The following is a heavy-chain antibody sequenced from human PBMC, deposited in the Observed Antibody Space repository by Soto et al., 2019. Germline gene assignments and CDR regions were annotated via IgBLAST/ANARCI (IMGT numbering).Heavy chain of an antibody. V-gene: IGHV3-21*01. CDR3: ARDHGYSSSWRIYYYGMDV. D-gene: IGHD6-13*01. Sequence: PGGSLRLSCAASGFTFSSYSMNWVRQAPGKGLEWVSSISSSRSYIYYAYSVKGRFTISRDNAKNSLYLQMNSLRAEDTAVYYCARDHGYSSSWRIYYYGMDVWGQGTTVTVSS. CDR2: ISSSRSYI. J-gene: IGHJ6*02. CDR1: GFTFSSYS.